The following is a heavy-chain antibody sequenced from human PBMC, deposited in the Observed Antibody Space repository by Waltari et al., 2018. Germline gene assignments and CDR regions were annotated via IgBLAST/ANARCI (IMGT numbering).Heavy chain of an antibody. CDR1: KFSFSNYA. CDR2: ISYDGRNK. D-gene: IGHD1-26*01. Sequence: QVQLVESGGGVVQPGRSLRLSCAASKFSFSNYAMHWVRQPPGKGLESVAVISYDGRNKYYADSVKGRFTISRDNSKNTLYLQMNSLRGEDTAVYFCARGLELPGYWGQGTLVTVSS. V-gene: IGHV3-30*04. J-gene: IGHJ4*02. CDR3: ARGLELPGY.